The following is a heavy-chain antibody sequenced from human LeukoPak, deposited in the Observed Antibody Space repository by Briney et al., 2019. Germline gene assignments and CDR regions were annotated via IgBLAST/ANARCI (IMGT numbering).Heavy chain of an antibody. CDR2: ISSSSSYI. V-gene: IGHV3-21*01. D-gene: IGHD3-22*01. CDR3: AIQRGLDY. Sequence: PGGSLRLSCAASGFTFSSYSMNWVRQAPGKGLEWVSSISSSSSYIYYADSLKGRFTISRDNAKNPLYLQMNSLRAEDTAVYYCAIQRGLDYWGQGTLVTVSS. J-gene: IGHJ4*02. CDR1: GFTFSSYS.